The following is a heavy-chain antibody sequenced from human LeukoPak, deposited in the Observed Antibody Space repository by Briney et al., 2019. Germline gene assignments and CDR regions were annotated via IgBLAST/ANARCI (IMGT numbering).Heavy chain of an antibody. Sequence: SETLSLTCTVSGGSISSSSYYWGWIRQPPGKGLEWIGSIYYSGSTYYNPSLKSRVTISVDTSKNQFSLKLSSVTAADTAVYYCARGGYGDSGNWFDPWGQGTLVTVSS. CDR3: ARGGYGDSGNWFDP. D-gene: IGHD4-17*01. CDR1: GGSISSSSYY. V-gene: IGHV4-39*07. J-gene: IGHJ5*02. CDR2: IYYSGST.